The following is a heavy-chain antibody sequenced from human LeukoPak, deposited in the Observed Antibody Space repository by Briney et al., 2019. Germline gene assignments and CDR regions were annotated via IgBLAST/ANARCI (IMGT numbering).Heavy chain of an antibody. Sequence: GGSLTLSCAASGFVFRIFNMNWVRQAPGKALEWVSLITGSGTYYAESVRGRFSMSTDKAKNSLYIQMSNLRAEDTAVYYCARDRGGSSGYQRLDSWGQGTLVTVSS. J-gene: IGHJ4*02. CDR2: ITGSGTY. D-gene: IGHD3-22*01. CDR1: GFVFRIFN. CDR3: ARDRGGSSGYQRLDS. V-gene: IGHV3-21*01.